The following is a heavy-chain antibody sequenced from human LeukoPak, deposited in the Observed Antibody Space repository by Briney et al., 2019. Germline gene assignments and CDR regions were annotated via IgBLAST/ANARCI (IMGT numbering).Heavy chain of an antibody. Sequence: GGSLRLSCAASGFTFSTYWMSWVRQAPGKGLEWVANIKQDGSEKYYVDSVKGRFTISRDNAKNSLYLRMNSLRAEDTAVYYCARRHSSGWLGDWFDPWGQGTLVTVSS. J-gene: IGHJ5*02. CDR2: IKQDGSEK. V-gene: IGHV3-7*01. CDR3: ARRHSSGWLGDWFDP. D-gene: IGHD6-19*01. CDR1: GFTFSTYW.